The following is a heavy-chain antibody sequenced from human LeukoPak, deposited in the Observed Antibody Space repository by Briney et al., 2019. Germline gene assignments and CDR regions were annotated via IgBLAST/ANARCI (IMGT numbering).Heavy chain of an antibody. CDR3: AKDGRYSSGWPSGFVDI. CDR2: ISGSGGST. V-gene: IGHV3-23*01. CDR1: GFTFSSYA. D-gene: IGHD6-19*01. J-gene: IGHJ3*02. Sequence: QSVGSLTLSCAASGFTFSSYAMSWVRQAPGKGLEWVSAISGSGGSTYYADSVKGRFTISGDNSKNTLYLQMNSLRAEDTAVYYCAKDGRYSSGWPSGFVDIWGQGTMVTVSS.